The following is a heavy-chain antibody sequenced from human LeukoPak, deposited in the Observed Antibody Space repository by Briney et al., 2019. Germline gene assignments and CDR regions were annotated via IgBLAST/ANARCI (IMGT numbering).Heavy chain of an antibody. V-gene: IGHV3-74*01. CDR3: AREGGEFGLDY. D-gene: IGHD3/OR15-3a*01. CDR2: INSDGSST. CDR1: GFTFSSYW. J-gene: IGHJ4*02. Sequence: GGSLRLSCAASGFTFSSYWMHWVRQAPGKGLVWVSRINSDGSSTSYADSVKGRFTISRDNAKNTLYLQMNSLRAEDTAVYYCAREGGEFGLDYWGQGTLVTVSS.